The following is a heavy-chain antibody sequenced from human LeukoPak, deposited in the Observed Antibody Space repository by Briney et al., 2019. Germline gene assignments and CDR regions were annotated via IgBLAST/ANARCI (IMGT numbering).Heavy chain of an antibody. J-gene: IGHJ6*03. D-gene: IGHD1-26*01. CDR1: GYTFTGYY. CDR3: ASGRSYYANYYYYYMDV. CDR2: INPNSGGT. Sequence: GASVKVSCKASGYTFTGYYMHWVRQAPGQGLEWMGWINPNSGGTNYAQKFQGRVTMTRDTSISTAYMELSRLRSDDTAVYYCASGRSYYANYYYYYMDVWGKGTTVTVSS. V-gene: IGHV1-2*02.